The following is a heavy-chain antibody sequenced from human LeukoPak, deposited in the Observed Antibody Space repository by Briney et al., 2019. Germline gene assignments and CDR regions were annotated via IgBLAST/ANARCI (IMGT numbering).Heavy chain of an antibody. Sequence: GGSLRLSCAASRFTFSSYSMNWVRQAPGKGLEWVSFISSGSSFIYYADSVKGRFTISRDNAKNSLYLQMNSLRAEDTAVYYCTQNNYWGQGALVTVSS. CDR2: ISSGSSFI. CDR3: TQNNY. V-gene: IGHV3-21*04. J-gene: IGHJ4*02. CDR1: RFTFSSYS.